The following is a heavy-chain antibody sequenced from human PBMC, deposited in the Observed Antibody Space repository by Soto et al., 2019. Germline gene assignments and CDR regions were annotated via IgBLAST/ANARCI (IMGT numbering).Heavy chain of an antibody. J-gene: IGHJ3*02. D-gene: IGHD3-3*01. CDR3: AKDGLDNFTIFGVVIIPEDALDI. CDR1: GFTFSSYG. V-gene: IGHV3-30*18. CDR2: ISYDGSNK. Sequence: QVQLVESGGGVVQPGRSLRLSCAASGFTFSSYGMHWVRQAPGKGLEWVAVISYDGSNKYYADSVKGRFTISRDNSKNTLYLQMNSLRAEDTAVYYCAKDGLDNFTIFGVVIIPEDALDIWGQGTMVTVSS.